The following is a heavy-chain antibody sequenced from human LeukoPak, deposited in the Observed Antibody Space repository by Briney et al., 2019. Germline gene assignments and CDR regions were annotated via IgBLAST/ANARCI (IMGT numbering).Heavy chain of an antibody. Sequence: GRSLRLSCAASGFTFSSYGMHWVRQAPGKGLEWVAVISYDGSNKYYADSVKGRFTISRDNSKNTLYLQMNSLRAGDTAVYYCAKGYYGSGSYVLMDVWGKGTTVTVSS. J-gene: IGHJ6*04. CDR1: GFTFSSYG. CDR2: ISYDGSNK. V-gene: IGHV3-30*18. CDR3: AKGYYGSGSYVLMDV. D-gene: IGHD3-10*01.